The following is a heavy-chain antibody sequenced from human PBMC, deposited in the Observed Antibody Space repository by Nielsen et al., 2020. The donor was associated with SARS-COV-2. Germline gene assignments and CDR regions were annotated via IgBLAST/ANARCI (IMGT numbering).Heavy chain of an antibody. Sequence: GESLKIFCAASGFTFSNAWMSWVRQAPGKGLEWVGRIKSKTDGWTTDYAAPVKGRFTISRDDSKNTLYLQMNSLKTEDTAVHSCTTGATGDDYWGQGTLVTVSS. J-gene: IGHJ4*02. V-gene: IGHV3-15*01. CDR1: GFTFSNAW. CDR3: TTGATGDDY. D-gene: IGHD7-27*01. CDR2: IKSKTDGWTT.